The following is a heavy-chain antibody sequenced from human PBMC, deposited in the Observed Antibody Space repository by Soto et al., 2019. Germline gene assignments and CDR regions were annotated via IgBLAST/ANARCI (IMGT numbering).Heavy chain of an antibody. CDR1: GDSISSGGYF. J-gene: IGHJ4*02. CDR2: IYYTGST. Sequence: QVQLQESGPGLVKPSQTLSLTCTVSGDSISSGGYFWNWIRQHPGKGLEWLGLIYYTGSTFYNPSLRSRVTFSVDTSKNHFSLTLTSVTAADTAVYFCARLSSSSSFDFWGQGTLVTVSS. D-gene: IGHD6-6*01. V-gene: IGHV4-31*03. CDR3: ARLSSSSSFDF.